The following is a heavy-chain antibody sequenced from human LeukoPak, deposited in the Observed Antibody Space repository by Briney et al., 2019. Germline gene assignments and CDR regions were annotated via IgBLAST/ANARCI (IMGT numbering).Heavy chain of an antibody. CDR3: ARDRSSGYGVDY. J-gene: IGHJ4*02. CDR2: IYSSGST. V-gene: IGHV3-53*01. Sequence: GGSLRLSCAASGFTVRSNYMSWVRQAPGKGLECVSVIYSSGSTDYADSVKGRFTISRDNSKNTLYLQMNSLRAEDTAVYYCARDRSSGYGVDYWGQGTLVTVSS. CDR1: GFTVRSNY. D-gene: IGHD3-22*01.